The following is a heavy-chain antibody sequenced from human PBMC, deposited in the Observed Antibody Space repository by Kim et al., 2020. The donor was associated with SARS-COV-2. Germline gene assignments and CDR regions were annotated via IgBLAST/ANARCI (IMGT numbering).Heavy chain of an antibody. CDR3: ATIPRDGYNSD. J-gene: IGHJ1*01. CDR1: GSTFRIYG. Sequence: LSLTCAASGSTFRIYGVHWVRQAPGKGLEWVAVISNDGSKKYYADSVKGRFTISRDSPKNTLYLQMDSLRVEDTAVYYCATIPRDGYNSDWGQGTLV. CDR2: ISNDGSKK. D-gene: IGHD5-12*01. V-gene: IGHV3-30*03.